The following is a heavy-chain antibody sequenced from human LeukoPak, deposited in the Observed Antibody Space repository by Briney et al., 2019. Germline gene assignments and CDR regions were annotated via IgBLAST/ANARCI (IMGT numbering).Heavy chain of an antibody. J-gene: IGHJ5*02. Sequence: SETLSLTCTVSGGSISSYYWSWIRQPPGKGLEWIGYIYYSGSTNYNPPLKSRVTISVDTSKNQFSLKLSSVTAADTAVYYCARGLENYYDSSGFGNWFDPWGQGTLVTVSS. CDR2: IYYSGST. CDR3: ARGLENYYDSSGFGNWFDP. CDR1: GGSISSYY. D-gene: IGHD3-22*01. V-gene: IGHV4-59*01.